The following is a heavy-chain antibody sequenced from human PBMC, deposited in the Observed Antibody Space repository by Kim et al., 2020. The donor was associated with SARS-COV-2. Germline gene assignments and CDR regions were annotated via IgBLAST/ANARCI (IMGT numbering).Heavy chain of an antibody. CDR1: GGSLSVYY. CDR2: INHSGST. J-gene: IGHJ6*02. Sequence: SETLSLTCAVYGGSLSVYYWSWIRQPPGKGLEWIGEINHSGSTNYNPSLKSRVTISVDTSKNQFSLKLSSVTAADTAVYYCARVLRYGSGSYYNVRSFYYDGMDVWGQGTTVSVSS. V-gene: IGHV4-34*01. D-gene: IGHD3-10*01. CDR3: ARVLRYGSGSYYNVRSFYYDGMDV.